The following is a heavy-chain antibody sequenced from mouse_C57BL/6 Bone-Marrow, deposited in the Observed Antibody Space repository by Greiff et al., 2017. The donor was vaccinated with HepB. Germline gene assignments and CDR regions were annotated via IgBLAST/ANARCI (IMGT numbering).Heavy chain of an antibody. Sequence: VKLQESGAELVKPGASVKISCKASGYAFSSYWMNWVKQRPGKGLEWIGQIYPGDGDTNYNGKFKGKATLTADKSSSTAYMQLSSLTSEDSAVYFCARFDYAHHWYFDVWGTGTTVTVSS. J-gene: IGHJ1*03. CDR3: ARFDYAHHWYFDV. V-gene: IGHV1-80*01. CDR2: IYPGDGDT. D-gene: IGHD2-4*01. CDR1: GYAFSSYW.